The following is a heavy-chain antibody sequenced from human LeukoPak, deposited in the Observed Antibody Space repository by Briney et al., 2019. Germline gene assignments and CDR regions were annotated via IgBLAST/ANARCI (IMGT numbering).Heavy chain of an antibody. V-gene: IGHV1-18*01. J-gene: IGHJ4*02. D-gene: IGHD3-3*01. Sequence: GASVKVSCKASGYTFTSYGISWVRQAPGQGLEWMGWISAYNGNTNYAQKLQGRVTMTTDTSTSTAYMELRSLRSDDTAVYYCARVFGIFGVVHMAPPIFDYWGQGTLVTVSS. CDR1: GYTFTSYG. CDR3: ARVFGIFGVVHMAPPIFDY. CDR2: ISAYNGNT.